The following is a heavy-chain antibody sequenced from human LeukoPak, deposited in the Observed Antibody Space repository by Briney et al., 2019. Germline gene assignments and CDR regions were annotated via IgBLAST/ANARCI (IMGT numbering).Heavy chain of an antibody. CDR1: GYTFTSYD. D-gene: IGHD6-13*01. J-gene: IGHJ5*02. CDR3: ARVSSSWYSWFDP. CDR2: MNPNSGNT. V-gene: IGHV1-8*01. Sequence: GASVKVSCKASGYTFTSYDINRVRQATGQGLEWMGWMNPNSGNTGYAQKFQGRVTMTRNTSISTAYMELSSLRSEDTAVYYCARVSSSWYSWFDPWGQGTLVTVSS.